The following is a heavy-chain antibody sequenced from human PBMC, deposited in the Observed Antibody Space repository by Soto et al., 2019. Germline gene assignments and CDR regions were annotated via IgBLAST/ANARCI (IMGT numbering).Heavy chain of an antibody. V-gene: IGHV3-21*01. J-gene: IGHJ4*02. Sequence: EVQLVESGGGLVKPGGSLRLSCAASGFSFRDSSMNWVRQAPGRGLEWVSSISPGSSYLYYADSVKGRFTISRDDAKNSLHLQMTSLRAEDTAVYFCAKHRGSGNFDYWVQGTLVTVSS. CDR1: GFSFRDSS. CDR2: ISPGSSYL. D-gene: IGHD3-10*01. CDR3: AKHRGSGNFDY.